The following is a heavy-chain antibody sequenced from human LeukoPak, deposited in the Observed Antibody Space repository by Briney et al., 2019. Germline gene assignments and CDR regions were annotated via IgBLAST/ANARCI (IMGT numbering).Heavy chain of an antibody. D-gene: IGHD3-16*02. J-gene: IGHJ4*02. Sequence: GASVKVSCKASGYTFTGYYMHWVRQAPGQGLEWMGWINPNSGGTNYAQKFQGRVTMTRDTSISTAYMELSRLRSDDTAVYYCARGQAYDYVWGSYRPHFDYWGQGTLVTVSS. CDR1: GYTFTGYY. CDR3: ARGQAYDYVWGSYRPHFDY. CDR2: INPNSGGT. V-gene: IGHV1-2*02.